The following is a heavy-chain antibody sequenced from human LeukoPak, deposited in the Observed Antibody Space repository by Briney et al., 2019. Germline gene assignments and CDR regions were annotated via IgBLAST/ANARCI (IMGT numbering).Heavy chain of an antibody. Sequence: GGSLGLSCAASGFTFSSYGMHWVRQAPGKGLEWVAVIWYDGSNKCYADSVKGRFTISRDNSKNTLYLQMNSLRVEDTAVYYCAKGSDYDSSGNSAFDIWGQGTMVTVSS. J-gene: IGHJ3*02. CDR2: IWYDGSNK. V-gene: IGHV3-33*06. D-gene: IGHD3-22*01. CDR3: AKGSDYDSSGNSAFDI. CDR1: GFTFSSYG.